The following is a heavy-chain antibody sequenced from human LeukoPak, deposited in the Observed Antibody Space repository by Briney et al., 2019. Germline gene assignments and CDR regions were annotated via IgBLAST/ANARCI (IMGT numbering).Heavy chain of an antibody. CDR3: ARRTAYPLYHLDF. D-gene: IGHD2-21*02. CDR1: GGSFSGYY. Sequence: SETLSLTCAVYGGSFSGYYWSWIRQPPGKGLEWIGEINHSGSTNYNPSLKSRVTMSVDTSKKQFSLTLTSVSAADTAVYYCARRTAYPLYHLDFWGQGTLVTVSS. CDR2: INHSGST. V-gene: IGHV4-34*01. J-gene: IGHJ4*02.